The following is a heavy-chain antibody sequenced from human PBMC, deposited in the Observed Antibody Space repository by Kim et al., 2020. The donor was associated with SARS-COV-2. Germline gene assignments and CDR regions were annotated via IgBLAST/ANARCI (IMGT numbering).Heavy chain of an antibody. D-gene: IGHD3-22*01. CDR3: ARVHYYYDSSGYIGGDAFDI. CDR2: IYYSGST. Sequence: SETLSLTCTVSGGSVSSGSYYWSWIRQPPGKGLEWIGYIYYSGSTNYNPSLKSRVTISVDTSKNQFSLKLSSVTAADTAVYYCARVHYYYDSSGYIGGDAFDIWGQGTMVTVSS. V-gene: IGHV4-61*01. CDR1: GGSVSSGSYY. J-gene: IGHJ3*02.